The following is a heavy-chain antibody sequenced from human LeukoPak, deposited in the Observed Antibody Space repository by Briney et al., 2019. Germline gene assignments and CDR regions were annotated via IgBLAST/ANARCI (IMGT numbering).Heavy chain of an antibody. Sequence: SETLSLTCAVYGGSFSGYYWSWIRQPPGKGLEWIGEINHRGSTNYNPSLKSRVTISVDTSKNQFSLTVSSVTAADTAVYYCARVAMITVDWFDPWGQGTLVTVSS. CDR2: INHRGST. D-gene: IGHD3-16*01. CDR3: ARVAMITVDWFDP. J-gene: IGHJ5*02. CDR1: GGSFSGYY. V-gene: IGHV4-34*01.